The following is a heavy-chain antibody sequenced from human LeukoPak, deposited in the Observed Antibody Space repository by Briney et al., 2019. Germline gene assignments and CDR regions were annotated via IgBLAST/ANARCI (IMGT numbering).Heavy chain of an antibody. CDR1: VGSISTYY. D-gene: IGHD5-12*01. J-gene: IGHJ3*01. Sequence: SETLSLTCTVSVGSISTYYWNWIRQPPGKGLEWSGFIYYSGSTSYNPSLKSRVTISVDTSKNQFSLNLKSVTAADTAVYFCARENSDYDAFDVWGQGAVVSVSS. CDR3: ARENSDYDAFDV. CDR2: IYYSGST. V-gene: IGHV4-59*01.